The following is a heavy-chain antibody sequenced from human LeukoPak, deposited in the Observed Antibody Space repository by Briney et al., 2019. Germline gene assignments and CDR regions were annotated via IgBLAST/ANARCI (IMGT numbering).Heavy chain of an antibody. D-gene: IGHD3-22*01. CDR1: GGSISSGGYY. Sequence: SETLSLTCTVSGGSISSGGYYWSWIRQHPGRGLAWIGYIYSSASTKYNPSLKSRVTISVDTSKNQFSLKLSSVTAADTAVYYCARARVRSYSYDSSGFYTSDWHFDLWGRGTLVTVSS. J-gene: IGHJ2*01. CDR3: ARARVRSYSYDSSGFYTSDWHFDL. CDR2: IYSSAST. V-gene: IGHV4-61*08.